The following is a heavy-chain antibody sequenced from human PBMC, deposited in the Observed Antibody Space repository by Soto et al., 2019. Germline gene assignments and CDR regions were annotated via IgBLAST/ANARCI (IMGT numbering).Heavy chain of an antibody. CDR1: GYTFTRYY. Sequence: ASVKVSCNASGYTFTRYYMHWVRQAPGQGLEWMGIINPSGGSTSYAQKFQGRVTMTRDTSRSTVYMELSSLRSEDTAVYYCARDLGGYGMDVWGQGTTVTVSS. CDR3: ARDLGGYGMDV. CDR2: INPSGGST. D-gene: IGHD2-15*01. V-gene: IGHV1-46*01. J-gene: IGHJ6*02.